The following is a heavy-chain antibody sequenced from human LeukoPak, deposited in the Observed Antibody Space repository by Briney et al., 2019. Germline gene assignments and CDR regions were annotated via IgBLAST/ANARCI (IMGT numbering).Heavy chain of an antibody. D-gene: IGHD6-19*01. V-gene: IGHV4-61*09. CDR2: LYTSGTT. CDR3: ARAGGSVGWYGTIDS. Sequence: SETLSLTCTVSGGSISIGSYYWTWIRQPAGKGLEWIGHLYTSGTTSYNPSLQSRVTISADTSKHQFSLRLTSVTAADTAVYYCARAGGSVGWYGTIDSWGQGTLVTVSS. J-gene: IGHJ4*02. CDR1: GGSISIGSYY.